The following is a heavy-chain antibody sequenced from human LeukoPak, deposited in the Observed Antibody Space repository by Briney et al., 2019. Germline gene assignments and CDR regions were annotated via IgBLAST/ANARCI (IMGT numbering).Heavy chain of an antibody. CDR3: ARTTSGRLFKFSY. D-gene: IGHD5-12*01. Sequence: SETLSLTCTVSGGSISSYYWSWIRQPPGKGLEWIGYVYYTGYTNYNPSLKSRVTISVDTSRNRFSLKLSSVTAADTAMYYCARTTSGRLFKFSYWGQGTLVTVSS. CDR2: VYYTGYT. V-gene: IGHV4-59*01. CDR1: GGSISSYY. J-gene: IGHJ4*02.